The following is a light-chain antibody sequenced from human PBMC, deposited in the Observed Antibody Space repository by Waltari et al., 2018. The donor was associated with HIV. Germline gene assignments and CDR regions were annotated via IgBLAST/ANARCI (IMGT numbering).Light chain of an antibody. V-gene: IGKV1-12*01. Sequence: IQMTQSPSSLSASVGDRVTITCRASHDVSTWVAWYQVRPGKAPNRLIPPSSGLQSGVPSRFSGSGSGTFFTLTITDFQPQDSATYFCQQTSSFPLSFGGGTRVEV. CDR3: QQTSSFPLS. J-gene: IGKJ4*01. CDR1: HDVSTW. CDR2: PSS.